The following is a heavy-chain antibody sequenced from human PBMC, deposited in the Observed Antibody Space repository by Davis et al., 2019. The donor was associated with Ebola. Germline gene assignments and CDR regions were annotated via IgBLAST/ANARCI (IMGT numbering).Heavy chain of an antibody. D-gene: IGHD3-10*01. CDR2: INRDGTTK. CDR1: GFTFSDNW. V-gene: IGHV3-74*01. Sequence: GESLKISCRVSGFTFSDNWMSWVRQVPGKGLVWVSSINRDGTTKTYADSVKGRFTVSRDNAKNSLHLQMNSLRAEDTAVYYCARDRIKMNQGVPVGNEYGMDVWGQGTTVTVS. J-gene: IGHJ6*02. CDR3: ARDRIKMNQGVPVGNEYGMDV.